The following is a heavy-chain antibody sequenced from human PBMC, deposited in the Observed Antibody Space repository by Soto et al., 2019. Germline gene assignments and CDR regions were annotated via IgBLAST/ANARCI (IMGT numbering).Heavy chain of an antibody. Sequence: SESLSLTWTVSGGSISTYYLSWIRQPPGKGLEWIGYIYYSGSTNYNPSLKSRVTISVDTSKNQFSLKLSSVTAADTAVYYCAREVGLLYCLDYWGQGTLGTVSS. V-gene: IGHV4-59*01. CDR1: GGSISTYY. CDR3: AREVGLLYCLDY. D-gene: IGHD3-3*01. J-gene: IGHJ4*02. CDR2: IYYSGST.